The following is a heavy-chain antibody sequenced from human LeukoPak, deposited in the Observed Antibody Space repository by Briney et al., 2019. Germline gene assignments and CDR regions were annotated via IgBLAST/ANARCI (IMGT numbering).Heavy chain of an antibody. CDR3: ARYPPRVTAIPQFDP. Sequence: SVKVSCKASGGPFTSYAISWLRQAPGQGLKWMGGFIPIFGTANYAQKFQGRVTITADKSTSTAYMELSSLRSEDTAVYYCARYPPRVTAIPQFDPRGQGTLVTVSS. J-gene: IGHJ5*02. CDR2: FIPIFGTA. V-gene: IGHV1-69*06. D-gene: IGHD2-21*02. CDR1: GGPFTSYA.